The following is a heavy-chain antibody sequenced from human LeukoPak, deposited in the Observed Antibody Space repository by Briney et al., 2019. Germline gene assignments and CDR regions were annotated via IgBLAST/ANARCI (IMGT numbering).Heavy chain of an antibody. D-gene: IGHD2-15*01. Sequence: SETLSLTCTVSGGSISSSSYYWGCIRQPRGKGVEWIGSIYYSGSTYYNPSLKSRVTISVDTSKNQFSLKLSSVTAADTAVYYCASRYCSGGSCYPFDYWGQGTLVTVSS. J-gene: IGHJ4*02. V-gene: IGHV4-39*01. CDR2: IYYSGST. CDR1: GGSISSSSYY. CDR3: ASRYCSGGSCYPFDY.